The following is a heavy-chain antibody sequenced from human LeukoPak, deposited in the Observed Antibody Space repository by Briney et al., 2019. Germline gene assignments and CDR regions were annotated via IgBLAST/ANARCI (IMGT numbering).Heavy chain of an antibody. D-gene: IGHD3-10*01. CDR2: IYSGGST. V-gene: IGHV3-53*01. J-gene: IGHJ5*02. CDR1: GFTFSSYA. CDR3: ARGGGITMVRGVVTNWFDP. Sequence: PGGSLRLSCAASGFTFSSYAMSWVRQAPGKGLEWVSVIYSGGSTYYADSVKGRFTISRDNSKNTLYLQMNSLRAEDTAVYYCARGGGITMVRGVVTNWFDPWGQGTLVTVSS.